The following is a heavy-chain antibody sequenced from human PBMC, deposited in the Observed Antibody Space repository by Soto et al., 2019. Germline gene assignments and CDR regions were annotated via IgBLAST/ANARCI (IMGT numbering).Heavy chain of an antibody. J-gene: IGHJ4*02. CDR1: GYTFTSYY. V-gene: IGHV1-46*01. CDR2: INHSGGST. Sequence: GASVKVSFKASGYTFTSYYMHWVRQAPGQGLDWMGIINHSGGSTSYAQEFQGRVPMTRDTYTSTLYMELSSLRSEDAAVYYCASRYICGKPFDYWGQGTLVTVSS. CDR3: ASRYICGKPFDY. D-gene: IGHD1-1*01.